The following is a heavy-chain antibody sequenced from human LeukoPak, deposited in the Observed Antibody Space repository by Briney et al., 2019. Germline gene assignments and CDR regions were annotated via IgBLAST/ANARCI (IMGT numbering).Heavy chain of an antibody. CDR3: AKDRYYYGSGYYFDY. CDR2: TRNRANSYTT. D-gene: IGHD3-10*01. V-gene: IGHV3-72*01. J-gene: IGHJ4*02. CDR1: GFTLSDHY. Sequence: GGSLRLSCAASGFTLSDHYMDWVRQAPGKGLEWVGRTRNRANSYTTDYAASVKGRFTISRDDLKSSLYLQMNSLRAEDTAVYYCAKDRYYYGSGYYFDYWGQGTLVTVSS.